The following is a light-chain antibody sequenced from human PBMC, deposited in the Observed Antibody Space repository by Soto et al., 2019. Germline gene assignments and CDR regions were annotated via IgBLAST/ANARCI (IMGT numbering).Light chain of an antibody. CDR3: QHYGSSVPIT. J-gene: IGKJ3*01. Sequence: EIVLTQSPGTLSLSPGKRATLSCRASQTISSSYLAWYQQRPGQAPRLLIYGASSRATSIPDRFSGRGSGTDFALTISRLEPEDFAVYYCQHYGSSVPITFGPGTKVEIK. CDR1: QTISSSY. V-gene: IGKV3-20*01. CDR2: GAS.